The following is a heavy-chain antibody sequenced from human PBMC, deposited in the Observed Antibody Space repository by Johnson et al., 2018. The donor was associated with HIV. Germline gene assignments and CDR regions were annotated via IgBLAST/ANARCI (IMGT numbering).Heavy chain of an antibody. CDR1: GFTFSGSA. V-gene: IGHV3-73*01. J-gene: IGHJ3*02. Sequence: VHLVESGGGVVQPGRSLRLSCAASGFTFSGSALHWIRQASGRGLEWVGLIRSKGNSYATAYAASVKGRFTISRDVSHNTAYLQMNSLRAEDTAVYYCARASDAFDIWGQGTMVTVSS. CDR2: IRSKGNSYAT. CDR3: ARASDAFDI.